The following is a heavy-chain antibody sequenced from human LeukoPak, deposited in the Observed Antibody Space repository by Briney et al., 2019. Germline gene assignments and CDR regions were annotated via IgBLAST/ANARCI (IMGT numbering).Heavy chain of an antibody. CDR1: GGTFSSYA. CDR2: IIPIIGTA. Sequence: GASVKVSCKASGGTFSSYATSWVRQAPGQGLEWMGGIIPIIGTANYAQKFQGRVTVTMDESTRTAYMELSSLRSEDTAMYYCARGAPTPYMTWGQGTLVTVSS. V-gene: IGHV1-69*05. D-gene: IGHD3-16*01. J-gene: IGHJ5*02. CDR3: ARGAPTPYMT.